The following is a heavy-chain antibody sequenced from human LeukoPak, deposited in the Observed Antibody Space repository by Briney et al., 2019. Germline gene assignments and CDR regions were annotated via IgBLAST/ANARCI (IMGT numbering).Heavy chain of an antibody. Sequence: PGGSLRLSCAASGFTFDDYAMHWVRQAPGKGLEWVSLISWDGGSTYYADSVKGRFTISRDNIKNSLYLQMNSLRAEDTALYYCAKGSMVRGVILYWGQGTLVTVSS. CDR3: AKGSMVRGVILY. CDR1: GFTFDDYA. D-gene: IGHD3-10*01. V-gene: IGHV3-43D*03. CDR2: ISWDGGST. J-gene: IGHJ4*02.